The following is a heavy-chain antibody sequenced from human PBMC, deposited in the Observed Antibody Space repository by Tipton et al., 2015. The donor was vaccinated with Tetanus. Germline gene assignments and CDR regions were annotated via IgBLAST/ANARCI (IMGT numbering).Heavy chain of an antibody. Sequence: QLVQSGAEVKKPGASVKVSCKTSGFTFVGYYMYWVRQAPGQGLEWMGWINPNGGDTSYAQKFQGRVTMTRDTSISTAYMELSRLRSDDTAVYLCARDRGDYIYYGMDVWGQGTTVTVS. J-gene: IGHJ6*02. CDR3: ARDRGDYIYYGMDV. D-gene: IGHD3-22*01. CDR2: INPNGGDT. CDR1: GFTFVGYY. V-gene: IGHV1-2*02.